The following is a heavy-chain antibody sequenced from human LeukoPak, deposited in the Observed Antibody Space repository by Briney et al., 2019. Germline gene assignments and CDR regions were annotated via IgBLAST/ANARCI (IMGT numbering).Heavy chain of an antibody. CDR3: AGGLGVVVPAANQPLGI. V-gene: IGHV3-7*04. CDR2: IEQDGSEK. CDR1: GFTFSSYW. J-gene: IGHJ3*02. Sequence: GGSLRLSCAASGFTFSSYWMTWVRQAPGKGLEWVANIEQDGSEKYYVDSVKGRFTISRDNAKNSLYLQMNSLRAEDTAVYYCAGGLGVVVPAANQPLGIWGQGTMVTVSS. D-gene: IGHD2-2*01.